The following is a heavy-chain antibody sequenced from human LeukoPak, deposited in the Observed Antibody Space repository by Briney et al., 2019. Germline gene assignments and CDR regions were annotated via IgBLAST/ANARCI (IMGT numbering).Heavy chain of an antibody. J-gene: IGHJ4*02. CDR2: IIPILGIA. D-gene: IGHD3-22*01. V-gene: IGHV1-69*04. CDR1: GGTFSSYA. CDR3: ARGRVETYYYDSSGYDPVCFDY. Sequence: EASVKVSCKASGGTFSSYAISWVRQAPGQGLEWMGRIIPILGIANYAQKFQGRVTITADKSTSTAYMELSSLRSEDTAVYYCARGRVETYYYDSSGYDPVCFDYWGQGTLVTVSS.